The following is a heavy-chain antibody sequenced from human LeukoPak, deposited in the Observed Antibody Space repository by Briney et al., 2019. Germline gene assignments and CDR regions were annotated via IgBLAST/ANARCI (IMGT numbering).Heavy chain of an antibody. CDR3: AKVNYRYVDY. J-gene: IGHJ4*02. CDR1: GFTFSSYG. D-gene: IGHD3-16*02. V-gene: IGHV3-30*02. Sequence: GGSLRLSCAASGFTFSSYGMHWVRQAPGKGLEWVAFIGNDENNKKFGDSLKGRFTISRDNSKSTVYLQMNSLRVEDTAVYYCAKVNYRYVDYWGQGTLVTVSS. CDR2: IGNDENNK.